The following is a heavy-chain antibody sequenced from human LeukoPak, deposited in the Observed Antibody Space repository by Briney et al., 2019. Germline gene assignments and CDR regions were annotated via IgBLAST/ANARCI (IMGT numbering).Heavy chain of an antibody. CDR2: IDPSDSYN. V-gene: IGHV5-10-1*01. CDR3: ARAYSRSRFDY. CDR1: GYNFTNYW. Sequence: GESLRISCKGSGYNFTNYWISWVRQMPGKGLEWLGTIDPSDSYNNYSPSFQGHVTISADKSISTAYLQWSSLKASDTATYYCARAYSRSRFDYWGQGILVTVSS. D-gene: IGHD6-6*01. J-gene: IGHJ4*02.